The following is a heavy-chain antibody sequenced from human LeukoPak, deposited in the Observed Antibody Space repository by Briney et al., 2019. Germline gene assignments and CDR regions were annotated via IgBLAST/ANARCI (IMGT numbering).Heavy chain of an antibody. CDR3: ARDLVDYDIVIGYQNYGMDV. J-gene: IGHJ6*02. Sequence: GGSLRLSCVASGFTFGNYWMHWVRQAPGKGLVWVSRIYSDGSSTTYADSVKGRFTISRDNAKNTLYLQMNTLRAEDTAMYYCARDLVDYDIVIGYQNYGMDVWGQGTTVTVSS. CDR1: GFTFGNYW. V-gene: IGHV3-74*01. CDR2: IYSDGSST. D-gene: IGHD3-9*01.